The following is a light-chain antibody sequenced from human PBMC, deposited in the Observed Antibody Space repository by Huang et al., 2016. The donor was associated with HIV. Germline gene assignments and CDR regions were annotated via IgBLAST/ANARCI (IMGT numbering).Light chain of an antibody. CDR2: EVS. J-gene: IGKJ4*01. CDR3: MQGTHLPLT. Sequence: DVVMTQTPVSLSVTPVQAASISCTSSKSILHTEGKTYLYWFLQKPCQSPQLLIYEVSRRFSGVPDRFRGSGSGTTFTLIISRVEAEYVGIYFCMQGTHLPLTFGGGTKVEIK. CDR1: KSILHTEGKTY. V-gene: IGKV2-29*02.